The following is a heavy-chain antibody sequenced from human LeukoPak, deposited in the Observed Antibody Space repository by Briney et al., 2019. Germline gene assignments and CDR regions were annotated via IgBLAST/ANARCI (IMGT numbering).Heavy chain of an antibody. D-gene: IGHD2-15*01. CDR3: ARGGRYCSGGTCYDAFDI. Sequence: TGGSLRLSCVASGFTVSTNHMSWVRQAPGKGLEWVSVIYSGGSTYYADSVKGRFTISRDNSKNTLYVQMNSLRAEDTAVYYCARGGRYCSGGTCYDAFDIWGLGTMVTVSS. J-gene: IGHJ3*02. CDR1: GFTVSTNH. CDR2: IYSGGST. V-gene: IGHV3-53*01.